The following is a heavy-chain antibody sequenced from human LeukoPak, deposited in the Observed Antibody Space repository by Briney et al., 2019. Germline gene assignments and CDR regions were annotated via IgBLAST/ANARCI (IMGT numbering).Heavy chain of an antibody. J-gene: IGHJ4*02. CDR3: AKDGIRYFDWLFHYFDY. CDR2: ISGSGGST. D-gene: IGHD3-9*01. Sequence: GGSLRLSCAASGFTFSSYAMSWVRQAPGKGLEWVSAISGSGGSTYYADSVKGRFTISRDNSKNTLYLQMNSLRAEDTAVYYCAKDGIRYFDWLFHYFDYWGQGTLVTVSS. V-gene: IGHV3-23*01. CDR1: GFTFSSYA.